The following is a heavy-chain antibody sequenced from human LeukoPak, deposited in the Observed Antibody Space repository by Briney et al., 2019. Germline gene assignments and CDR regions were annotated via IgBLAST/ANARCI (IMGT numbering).Heavy chain of an antibody. V-gene: IGHV4-30-2*01. CDR3: ARGSTVRYCSSTSCYTNWFDP. CDR2: IYHSGST. CDR1: GGSISSGGYS. J-gene: IGHJ5*02. D-gene: IGHD2-2*02. Sequence: PSETLSPTCAVSGGSISSGGYSWSWIRQPPGKGLEWIGYIYHSGSTYYNPSLKSRVTISVDRSKNQFSLKLSSVTAADTAVYYCARGSTVRYCSSTSCYTNWFDPWGQGTLVTVSS.